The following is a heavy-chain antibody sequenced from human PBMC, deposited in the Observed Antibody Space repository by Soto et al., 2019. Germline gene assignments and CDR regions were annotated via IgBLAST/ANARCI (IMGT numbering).Heavy chain of an antibody. Sequence: GGSLRLSCAGSGFTFSSYAMHWVRQAPGKGLEWVAVISYDGSNKYYADSVKGRFTISRDNSKNTLYLQMNSLRAEDTAVYYCSRDTVEMATILDYWGQGTLVTVSS. D-gene: IGHD5-12*01. CDR1: GFTFSSYA. CDR3: SRDTVEMATILDY. CDR2: ISYDGSNK. V-gene: IGHV3-30-3*01. J-gene: IGHJ4*02.